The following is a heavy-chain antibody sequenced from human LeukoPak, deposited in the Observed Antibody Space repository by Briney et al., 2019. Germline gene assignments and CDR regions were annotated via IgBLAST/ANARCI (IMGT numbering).Heavy chain of an antibody. D-gene: IGHD5-18*01. J-gene: IGHJ4*02. CDR3: ARDLGRYSYGSFYFDY. V-gene: IGHV3-48*03. Sequence: GGSLRLSCAASGFTFSSYEMNWVRQAPGKGLEWVSYISSSSSTIYYADSVKGRFTIPRDNAKNSLYLQMNSLRAEDTAVYYCARDLGRYSYGSFYFDYWGQGTLVTVSS. CDR2: ISSSSSTI. CDR1: GFTFSSYE.